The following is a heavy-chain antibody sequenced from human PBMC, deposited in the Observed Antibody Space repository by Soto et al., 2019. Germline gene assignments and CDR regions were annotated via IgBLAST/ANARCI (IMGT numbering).Heavy chain of an antibody. CDR2: IVPLFGVA. CDR3: SKAEQPRYNWNALGKWFDP. D-gene: IGHD1-1*01. J-gene: IGHJ5*02. V-gene: IGHV1-69*01. CDR1: GGTFSSYA. Sequence: QVQLLQSGAEVKKPGSSVKVSCKESGGTFSSYAIAWVRQAPGQGLEWMGGIVPLFGVANYAHKFQCRDAITADEATNTDYKELSTLRYDDTAVYYCSKAEQPRYNWNALGKWFDPWGQGTLVTVSS.